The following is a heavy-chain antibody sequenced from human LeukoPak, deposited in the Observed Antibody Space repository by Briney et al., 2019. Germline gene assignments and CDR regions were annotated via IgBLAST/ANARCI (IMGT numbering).Heavy chain of an antibody. CDR2: TPYDGNNK. V-gene: IGHV3-30-3*01. CDR1: GFSFSSFA. J-gene: IGHJ6*02. Sequence: PGGSLRLSCAASGFSFSSFAMHWVRQAPGKGLEGVAVTPYDGNNKYYADSVKGRFTISRDNSKNTLYLQMNSLRAEDTALYYCARNGNSGYDLTYYYCMDVWGQGTTVTVAS. CDR3: ARNGNSGYDLTYYYCMDV. D-gene: IGHD5-12*01.